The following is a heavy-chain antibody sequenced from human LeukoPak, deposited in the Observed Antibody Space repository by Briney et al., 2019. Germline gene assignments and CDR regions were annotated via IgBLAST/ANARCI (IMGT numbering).Heavy chain of an antibody. Sequence: ASVKVSCKASGYTFTSYAMNWVRQAPGQGLEWMGWINTNTGNPTHAQGFTGRFVFSLDTSVSTAYLQISSLKAEDTAVYYCARETCSGGSCYSDYWGQGTLVTVSS. CDR3: ARETCSGGSCYSDY. D-gene: IGHD2-15*01. J-gene: IGHJ4*02. V-gene: IGHV7-4-1*02. CDR2: INTNTGNP. CDR1: GYTFTSYA.